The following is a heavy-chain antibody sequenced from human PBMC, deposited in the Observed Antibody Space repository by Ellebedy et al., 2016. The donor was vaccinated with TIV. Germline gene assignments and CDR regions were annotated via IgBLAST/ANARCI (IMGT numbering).Heavy chain of an antibody. J-gene: IGHJ3*02. D-gene: IGHD3-10*01. V-gene: IGHV4-34*01. Sequence: MPSETLSPTCTVPGGSFGDYHWSWFRQSPGTGLEWIGEIDHSGITTYNPSLKSRINISVDTSNNLFSLRLKSVTAADTAVYYCARRPTMVRGMNGFDIWGQGTMVTVSS. CDR3: ARRPTMVRGMNGFDI. CDR1: GGSFGDYH. CDR2: IDHSGIT.